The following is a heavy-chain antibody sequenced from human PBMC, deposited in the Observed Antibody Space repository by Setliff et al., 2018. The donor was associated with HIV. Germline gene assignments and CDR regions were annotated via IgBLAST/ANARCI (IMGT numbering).Heavy chain of an antibody. Sequence: SETLSLTCALYGGSFSDYYWSWIRQPPGMGLEWIGEVNRGRRTNYNSSLKSRVTISIDTSRNQFSLTVSSVTAATTAVYYCAREIPYSYGGRCHPLWGQGTLVTVSS. D-gene: IGHD3-10*01. V-gene: IGHV4-34*01. CDR3: AREIPYSYGGRCHPL. CDR2: VNRGRRT. CDR1: GGSFSDYY. J-gene: IGHJ4*02.